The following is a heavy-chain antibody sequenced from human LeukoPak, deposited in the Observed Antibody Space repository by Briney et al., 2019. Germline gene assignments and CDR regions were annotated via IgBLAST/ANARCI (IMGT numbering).Heavy chain of an antibody. CDR3: ARDLPVLLWFGELKNAPPHQIWFDP. Sequence: PSETLSLTCAVSGYSISSGYYWGWIRQPPGKGLEWIGSIYHSGSTHYNPSLKSRVTISVDTSKNQFSLKLSSVTAADTAVYYCARDLPVLLWFGELKNAPPHQIWFDPWGQGTLVTVSS. CDR2: IYHSGST. D-gene: IGHD3-10*01. CDR1: GYSISSGYY. J-gene: IGHJ5*02. V-gene: IGHV4-38-2*02.